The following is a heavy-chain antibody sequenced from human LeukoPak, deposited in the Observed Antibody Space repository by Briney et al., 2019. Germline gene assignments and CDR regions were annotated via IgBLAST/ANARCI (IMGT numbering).Heavy chain of an antibody. CDR2: IYSGGST. CDR3: ASSSSGYYYGYFDY. CDR1: GFTFSSYS. D-gene: IGHD3-22*01. Sequence: PGGSLRLSCAASGFTFSSYSMNWVRQAPGKGLEWVSVIYSGGSTYYADSVKGRFTISRDNSKNTLYLQMNSLRAEDTAVYYCASSSSGYYYGYFDYWGQGTLVTVSS. J-gene: IGHJ4*02. V-gene: IGHV3-53*01.